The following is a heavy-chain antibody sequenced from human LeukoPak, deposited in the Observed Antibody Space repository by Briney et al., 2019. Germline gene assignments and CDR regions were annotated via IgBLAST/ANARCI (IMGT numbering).Heavy chain of an antibody. Sequence: SETLSLTCTVSGGSISSYYWSWIRQPPGKGLEWIGYIYYSGSTNYNPSLKSRVTISVDTSKNQFSLKLSSVTAADTAVYYCARWDYYDSSGYRKYYFDYWGQGTLVTVSS. V-gene: IGHV4-59*08. CDR2: IYYSGST. CDR1: GGSISSYY. CDR3: ARWDYYDSSGYRKYYFDY. J-gene: IGHJ4*02. D-gene: IGHD3-22*01.